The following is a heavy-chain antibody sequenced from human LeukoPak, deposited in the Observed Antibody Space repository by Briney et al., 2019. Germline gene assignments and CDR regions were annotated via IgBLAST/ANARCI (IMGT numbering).Heavy chain of an antibody. CDR3: AKSDGGAAAGTNLGY. J-gene: IGHJ4*02. D-gene: IGHD6-13*01. CDR1: GFTFDEYA. V-gene: IGHV3-43D*03. CDR2: ISWDGGST. Sequence: GGSLRLSCAASGFTFDEYAMHWVRQAPGKGLEWVSLISWDGGSTYYADSVKGRFTISRDNSKNTLYLQMNSLRAEDTAVYYCAKSDGGAAAGTNLGYWGQGTLVTVSS.